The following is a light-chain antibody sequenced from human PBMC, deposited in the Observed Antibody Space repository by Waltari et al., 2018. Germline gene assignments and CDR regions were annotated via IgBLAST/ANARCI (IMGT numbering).Light chain of an antibody. CDR1: QSVSSN. J-gene: IGKJ4*01. CDR2: GAS. V-gene: IGKV3-15*01. CDR3: QQYNNWPLT. Sequence: EIVMTQSPATLSVSPGERATLSCRASQSVSSNLAWYQQKPSQAPRLLIYGASTRANGIPARFSGCGSGTEFTLTISSLQSEDFTVYYCQQYNNWPLTFGGGTKVEIK.